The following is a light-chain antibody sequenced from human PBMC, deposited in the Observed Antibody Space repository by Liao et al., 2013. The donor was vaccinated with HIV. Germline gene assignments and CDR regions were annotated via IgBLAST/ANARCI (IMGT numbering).Light chain of an antibody. CDR2: QDT. CDR1: RLGEKY. CDR3: QAWDSSTEV. V-gene: IGLV3-1*01. J-gene: IGLJ3*02. Sequence: SYVLTQPPSVSVSPGQTATITCSGDRLGEKYSCWYQQKAGQSPMLVIFQDTKRPSGIPERFSGSNSGNTATLTISGTQAMDEADYYCQAWDSSTEVFGGGTKLIVL.